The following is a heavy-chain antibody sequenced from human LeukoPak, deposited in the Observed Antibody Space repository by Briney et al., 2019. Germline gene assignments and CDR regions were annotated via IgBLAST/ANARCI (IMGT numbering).Heavy chain of an antibody. Sequence: GGSLRLSCAASGFTVSNDYMSWVRQTPGKGLEWVGRIKSKTDGGTTDYVAPVKGRFTISRDDSKNTLYLQMNSLKSEDTAVYYCTTDYGSGSYRYFNYWGQGTLVTVSS. CDR3: TTDYGSGSYRYFNY. V-gene: IGHV3-15*01. CDR2: IKSKTDGGTT. J-gene: IGHJ4*02. D-gene: IGHD3-10*01. CDR1: GFTVSNDY.